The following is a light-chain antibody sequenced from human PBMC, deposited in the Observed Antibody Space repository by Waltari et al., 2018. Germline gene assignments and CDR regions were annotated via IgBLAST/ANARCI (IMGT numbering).Light chain of an antibody. J-gene: IGKJ2*03. CDR2: GAS. CDR1: QSVSSN. Sequence: EIVMTQSPATLSVSPGERATLSCRASQSVSSNLAWYQQKPGQAPRLLIYGASIRATGIPARFSGSGSGTEFTLTISSLQSEDFAVYYCQQYNNWPRGFGQGTKLEIK. V-gene: IGKV3D-15*01. CDR3: QQYNNWPRG.